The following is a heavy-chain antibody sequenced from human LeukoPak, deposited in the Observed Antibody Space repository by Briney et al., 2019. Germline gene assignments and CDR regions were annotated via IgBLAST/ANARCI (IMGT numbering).Heavy chain of an antibody. CDR1: GYTFTSYD. CDR2: MNPNSGNT. Sequence: ASVKVSCKASGYTFTSYDINWVRQATGQGLEWMGWMNPNSGNTGYAQKFQGRVTMTRNTSISTAYMELSSLRSEDTAVYYCARGGSYYDSTSLGHWGQGTLVTVSS. J-gene: IGHJ4*02. CDR3: ARGGSYYDSTSLGH. V-gene: IGHV1-8*01. D-gene: IGHD3-22*01.